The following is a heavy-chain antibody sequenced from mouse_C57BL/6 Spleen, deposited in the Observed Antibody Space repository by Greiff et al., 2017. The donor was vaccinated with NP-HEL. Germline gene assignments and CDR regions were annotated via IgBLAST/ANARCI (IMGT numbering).Heavy chain of an antibody. D-gene: IGHD1-1*01. CDR3: AIITTVVGRGYYYAMDY. V-gene: IGHV1-82*01. CDR2: IYPGDGDT. J-gene: IGHJ4*01. Sequence: QVQLQQSGPELVKPGASVKISCKASGYAFSSSWMNWVKQRPGKGLEWIGRIYPGDGDTNYNGKFKGKATLTADKSSSTAYMQLSSLTSEDSAVYFCAIITTVVGRGYYYAMDYWGQGTSVTVSS. CDR1: GYAFSSSW.